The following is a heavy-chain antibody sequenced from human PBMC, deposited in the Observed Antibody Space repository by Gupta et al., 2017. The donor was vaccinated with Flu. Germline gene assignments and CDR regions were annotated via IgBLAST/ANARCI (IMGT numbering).Heavy chain of an antibody. Sequence: QAPGKGMETVTMSSSGGVGHGVYYTDSVNGRFTIARDDARNSLFLQMDSLRVEDTAVYYCTRDPGWGALDLWGQWTLVTVSA. D-gene: IGHD1-26*01. V-gene: IGHV3-48*01. CDR2: SSSGGVGHGV. CDR3: TRDPGWGALDL. J-gene: IGHJ3*01.